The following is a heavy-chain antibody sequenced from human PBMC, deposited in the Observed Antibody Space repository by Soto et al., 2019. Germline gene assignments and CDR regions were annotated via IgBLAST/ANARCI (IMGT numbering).Heavy chain of an antibody. D-gene: IGHD1-26*01. CDR1: GYTFTSYA. CDR3: ARGPVYSGSYRYFQH. Sequence: QVQLVQSGAEVKKPGASVKVSCKASGYTFTSYAMHWVRQAPGQRLEWMGWINDGNGNTKYSQKFQGRVTITRDTSASTAYMELSSLRSEDTAVYYCARGPVYSGSYRYFQHWGQGTLVTVSS. CDR2: INDGNGNT. V-gene: IGHV1-3*01. J-gene: IGHJ1*01.